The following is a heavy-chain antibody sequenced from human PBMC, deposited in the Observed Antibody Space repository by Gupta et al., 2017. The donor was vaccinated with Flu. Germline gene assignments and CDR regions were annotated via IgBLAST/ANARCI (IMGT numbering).Heavy chain of an antibody. J-gene: IGHJ4*02. CDR3: AREVLYGGSNGNTFDH. Sequence: YSWSWVRQHPGKGLEWVGEICHGGRTNYHPSLKSRVTISRETSKNLFSLNLRSVTAADTAVYYCAREVLYGGSNGNTFDHWGQGTKVTVSS. D-gene: IGHD1-26*01. CDR1: YS. CDR2: ICHGGRT. V-gene: IGHV4-34*01.